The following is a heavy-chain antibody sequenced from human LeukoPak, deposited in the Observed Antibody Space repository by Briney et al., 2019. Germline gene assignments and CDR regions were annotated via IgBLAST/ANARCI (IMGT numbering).Heavy chain of an antibody. J-gene: IGHJ3*01. Sequence: GGSLRLSCAASGFTFSNYGMHWVRQTPGKGLEWVALISFDGSIEYYADSFKGRFTISRDNSKNTLFLQMNSLRPEDTAIFYCAKDSDIAVAGSDDALDVWGQGTMVTVSS. D-gene: IGHD6-19*01. V-gene: IGHV3-30*18. CDR2: ISFDGSIE. CDR3: AKDSDIAVAGSDDALDV. CDR1: GFTFSNYG.